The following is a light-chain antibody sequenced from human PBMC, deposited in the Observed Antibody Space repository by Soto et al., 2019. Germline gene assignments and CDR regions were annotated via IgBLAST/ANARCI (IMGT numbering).Light chain of an antibody. CDR3: QQFYSPFYT. CDR1: QDIRTA. V-gene: IGKV1-13*02. J-gene: IGKJ2*01. CDR2: DAS. Sequence: AIQLTQSPSSLSASVGDRVTLTCRASQDIRTAVAWYHQKPGKPPRLLIYDASSLQSGVPSRFSGSGSGTDFTLIISRLQPDDFATYYCQQFYSPFYTFGQGTKLEIK.